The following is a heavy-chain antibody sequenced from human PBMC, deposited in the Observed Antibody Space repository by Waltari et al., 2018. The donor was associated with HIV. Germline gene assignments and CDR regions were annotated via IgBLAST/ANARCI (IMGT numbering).Heavy chain of an antibody. CDR2: IYTSGST. J-gene: IGHJ6*02. CDR3: AREGKEDYDFWSGYFFGMDV. D-gene: IGHD3-3*01. V-gene: IGHV4-61*02. Sequence: QVQLQEPGPALVKPSQTLSLTCTVSGGSISSGSHYWSWFRQPAGKGLEWIGRIYTSGSTNYNPSLKSRVTISVDTSKNQFSLKLSSVTAADTAVYYCAREGKEDYDFWSGYFFGMDVWGQGTTVTVSS. CDR1: GGSISSGSHY.